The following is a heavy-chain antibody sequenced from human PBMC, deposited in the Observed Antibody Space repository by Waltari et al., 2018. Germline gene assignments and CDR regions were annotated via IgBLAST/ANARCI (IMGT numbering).Heavy chain of an antibody. CDR2: MNPNSGNT. CDR3: ARVVSGTGDWYFDL. J-gene: IGHJ2*01. CDR1: GYTFTSYD. V-gene: IGHV1-8*01. D-gene: IGHD6-13*01. Sequence: QVQLVQSGAEVKKPGASVKVSCKASGYTFTSYDINWVRQATGQGLEWMGWMNPNSGNTGYAQKFQGGVTMTRNTSISTAYMELSSLRSEDTAVYYCARVVSGTGDWYFDLWGRGTLVTVSS.